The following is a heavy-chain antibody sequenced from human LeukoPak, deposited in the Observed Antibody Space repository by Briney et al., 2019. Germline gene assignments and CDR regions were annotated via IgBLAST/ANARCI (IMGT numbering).Heavy chain of an antibody. Sequence: GGSLRLSCAGSGFTLHGFAMIWVRQAPGQGLEWVSSISGSGTTTYYADSVKGRFTISRDTSKNTLYLQMNNLSAEDTAVYYCAKRWWQWYYFDYWGQGTLVTVSS. CDR3: AKRWWQWYYFDY. J-gene: IGHJ4*02. CDR2: ISGSGTTT. D-gene: IGHD6-19*01. V-gene: IGHV3-23*01. CDR1: GFTLHGFA.